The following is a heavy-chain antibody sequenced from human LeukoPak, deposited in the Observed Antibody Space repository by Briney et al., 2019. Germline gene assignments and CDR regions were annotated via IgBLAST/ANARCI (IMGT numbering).Heavy chain of an antibody. V-gene: IGHV3-23*01. CDR2: ISGSGGTT. Sequence: PGGSLRLSCAASGFTFSTYAMNWVRQAPGKGLEWVSGISGSGGTTYYAGAVKGRFPISRDHSKNTLYLQMNYLRAEDTALYYCAKNIAAPTTPFDYWGQGTLVTVSS. CDR1: GFTFSTYA. CDR3: AKNIAAPTTPFDY. D-gene: IGHD6-13*01. J-gene: IGHJ4*02.